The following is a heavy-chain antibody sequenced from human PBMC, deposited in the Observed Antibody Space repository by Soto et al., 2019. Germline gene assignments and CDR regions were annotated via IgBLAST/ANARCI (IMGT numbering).Heavy chain of an antibody. D-gene: IGHD6-19*01. CDR3: ARENELIAVAGTGPPYYGMDV. V-gene: IGHV1-3*01. J-gene: IGHJ6*02. CDR1: GYTFTSYA. CDR2: INAGNGNT. Sequence: ASVKVSCKASGYTFTSYAMHWVRQAPGQRLEWMGWINAGNGNTKYSQKFQGRVTITRDTSASTAYMELSSLRSEDTAVYYCARENELIAVAGTGPPYYGMDVWGQGTTVTVSS.